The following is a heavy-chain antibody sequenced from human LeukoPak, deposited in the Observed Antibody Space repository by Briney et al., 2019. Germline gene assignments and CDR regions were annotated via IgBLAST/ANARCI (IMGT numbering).Heavy chain of an antibody. CDR1: GGSISSSSYY. CDR2: IYYSGST. D-gene: IGHD6-19*01. V-gene: IGHV4-39*07. CDR3: ARARGSSGWSDY. Sequence: SETLSLTCTVSGGSISSSSYYWGWIRQPPGKGLEWIGSIYYSGSTYYNPSLKGRVTISVDKSKYQFSLKLTSVTAADTAVYYCARARGSSGWSDYWGQGTLVTVSS. J-gene: IGHJ4*02.